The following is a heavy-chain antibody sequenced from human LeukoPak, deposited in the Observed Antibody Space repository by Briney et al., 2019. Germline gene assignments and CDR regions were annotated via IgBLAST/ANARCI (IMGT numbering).Heavy chain of an antibody. CDR1: GFTFSSYC. CDR3: AKSVPAIYYYYYMDV. J-gene: IGHJ6*03. V-gene: IGHV3-21*04. CDR2: ISSSSSYI. D-gene: IGHD2-2*01. Sequence: GGSLRLSCAASGFTFSSYCMNWVRQAPGKGLEWVSSISSSSSYIYYADSVKGRFTISRDNAKNSLYLQMNSLRAEDTAVYYCAKSVPAIYYYYYMDVWGKGTTVTVSS.